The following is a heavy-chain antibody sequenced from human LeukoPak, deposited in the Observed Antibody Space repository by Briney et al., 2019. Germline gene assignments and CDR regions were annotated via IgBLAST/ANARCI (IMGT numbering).Heavy chain of an antibody. J-gene: IGHJ6*02. Sequence: SETLSLTCAVSGGSISSGDYSWSWIRQPPGKGLEWIGYIFQSGSTYYNPSLKSRVTISVDRSKNQFSLKLSSVTAADTAVYYCARDAVAGNYYYYAMDVWGQGTTVTVSS. CDR3: ARDAVAGNYYYYAMDV. V-gene: IGHV4-30-2*01. CDR1: GGSISSGDYS. CDR2: IFQSGST. D-gene: IGHD6-19*01.